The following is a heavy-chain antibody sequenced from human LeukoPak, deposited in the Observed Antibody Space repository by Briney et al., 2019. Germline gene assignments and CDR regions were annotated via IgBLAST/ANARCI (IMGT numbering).Heavy chain of an antibody. Sequence: SVKVSCKASGGTFSSYTISWVRQAPGQGLEWMGRIIPILGIANYAQKFQGRVTITADKSTSTAYMELSSLRSEDTAVYYCARDPTGLIYDYVWGSGFDYWGQGTPVTVSS. CDR2: IIPILGIA. CDR1: GGTFSSYT. CDR3: ARDPTGLIYDYVWGSGFDY. V-gene: IGHV1-69*04. D-gene: IGHD3-16*01. J-gene: IGHJ4*02.